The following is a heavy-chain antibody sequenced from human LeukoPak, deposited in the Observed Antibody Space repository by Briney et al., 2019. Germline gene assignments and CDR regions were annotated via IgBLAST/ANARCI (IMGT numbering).Heavy chain of an antibody. D-gene: IGHD6-19*01. CDR3: ARPIAVAGNENAFDI. J-gene: IGHJ3*02. V-gene: IGHV1-18*01. CDR2: ISAYNGNT. CDR1: GYTFTSYD. Sequence: ASVKVSCKASGYTFTSYDINWVRQATGQGLEWMGWISAYNGNTNYAQKLQGRVTMTTDTSTSTAYMELRSLRSDDTAVYYCARPIAVAGNENAFDIWGQGTMVTVSS.